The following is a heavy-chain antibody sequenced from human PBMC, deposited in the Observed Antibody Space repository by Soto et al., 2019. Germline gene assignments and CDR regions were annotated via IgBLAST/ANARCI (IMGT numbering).Heavy chain of an antibody. CDR3: ARGRYGDY. V-gene: IGHV1-18*01. J-gene: IGHJ4*02. Sequence: QVHLVQSGAEVKKPGASVKVSCKASGYTFTSYGITWVLQAPGQGLEWMGWISAHNGNTDYAQKLQGRVIVTRDTSTSTAYMELRSLRYDDTAVYYCARGRYGDYWGQGALVTVSS. CDR1: GYTFTSYG. CDR2: ISAHNGNT. D-gene: IGHD1-1*01.